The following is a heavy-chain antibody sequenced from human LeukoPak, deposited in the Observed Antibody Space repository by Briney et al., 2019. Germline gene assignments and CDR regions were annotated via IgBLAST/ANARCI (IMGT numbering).Heavy chain of an antibody. V-gene: IGHV3-23*01. CDR3: AKGSSIAARPAVFDY. J-gene: IGHJ4*02. CDR2: ISGSGGST. Sequence: PGGSLRLSCAASGFTLSSYAMSWVRQAPGKGLEWVSAISGSGGSTYYADSVKVRFTISRDNSKNTLYLQMNSLRAEDTAVYYCAKGSSIAARPAVFDYWGQGALVTVSS. CDR1: GFTLSSYA. D-gene: IGHD6-6*01.